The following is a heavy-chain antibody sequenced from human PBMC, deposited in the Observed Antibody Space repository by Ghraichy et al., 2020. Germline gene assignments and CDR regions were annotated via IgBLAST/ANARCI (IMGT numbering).Heavy chain of an antibody. V-gene: IGHV4-39*01. Sequence: SETLSLTCTVSGGSISRTSYYWGWIRQAPGKGLEWIGSMYYSGSIYYNPSLKSRVTTSVDTSKNQFFLKLSSVTAADTAAYYCARHEGAGVDGYNYWYYGMDVWGQGTTVTVSS. D-gene: IGHD5-24*01. CDR3: ARHEGAGVDGYNYWYYGMDV. J-gene: IGHJ6*02. CDR1: GGSISRTSYY. CDR2: MYYSGSI.